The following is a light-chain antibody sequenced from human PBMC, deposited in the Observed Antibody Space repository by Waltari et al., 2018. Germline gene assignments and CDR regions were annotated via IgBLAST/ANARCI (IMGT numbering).Light chain of an antibody. CDR1: QSINTW. V-gene: IGKV1-5*03. J-gene: IGKJ1*01. CDR3: QQYHSYST. Sequence: DIQMTQSPSTLSASVGDRVTITCRASQSINTWLAWYQQKPGKAPKLLIYKASSLESGAPSRFSGSGAGTEFTLTISSLQPDDFATYYCQQYHSYSTFGQGTKVDI. CDR2: KAS.